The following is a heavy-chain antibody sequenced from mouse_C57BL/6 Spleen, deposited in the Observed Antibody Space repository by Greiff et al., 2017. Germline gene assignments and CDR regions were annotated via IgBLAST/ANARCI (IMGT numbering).Heavy chain of an antibody. J-gene: IGHJ1*03. V-gene: IGHV5-17*01. CDR2: IGSGSSTI. D-gene: IGHD2-2*01. CDR1: GFTFSDYG. Sequence: EVQGVESGGGLVKPGGSLKLSCAASGFTFSDYGMHWVRQAPEKGLEWVAYIGSGSSTINYADTVKGRFTISRDNAKNTLFLQMTSLRSEDTAMYYCARPVYGYDKGWYFDVWGTGTTVTVSS. CDR3: ARPVYGYDKGWYFDV.